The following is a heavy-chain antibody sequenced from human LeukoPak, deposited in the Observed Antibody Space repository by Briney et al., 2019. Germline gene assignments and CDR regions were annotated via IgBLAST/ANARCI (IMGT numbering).Heavy chain of an antibody. J-gene: IGHJ4*02. D-gene: IGHD6-19*01. CDR1: GYTFTGYY. V-gene: IGHV1-18*04. Sequence: ASVMVSCKASGYTFTGYYIHWVRQAPGQGLEWMGRISVFNGNTNYAQKFQGRVTMTTDTSTSTAYMELTSLTSDDTAVYYCARGGSGWSRDYWGQGTLVTVSS. CDR3: ARGGSGWSRDY. CDR2: ISVFNGNT.